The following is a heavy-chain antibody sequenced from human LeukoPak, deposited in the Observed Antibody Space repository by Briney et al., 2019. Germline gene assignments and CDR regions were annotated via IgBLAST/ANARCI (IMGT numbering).Heavy chain of an antibody. CDR1: GFTFSSYW. CDR3: AKTTTGYSSGRYPGWPVDY. Sequence: GGSLRLSCAASGFTFSSYWMSWVRQAPGKGLEWVANIKQDGSEKYYVDSVKGRFTISRDNAKNSLYLQMNSLRAEDTAVYYCAKTTTGYSSGRYPGWPVDYWGQGTLVTVSS. CDR2: IKQDGSEK. V-gene: IGHV3-7*03. J-gene: IGHJ4*02. D-gene: IGHD6-19*01.